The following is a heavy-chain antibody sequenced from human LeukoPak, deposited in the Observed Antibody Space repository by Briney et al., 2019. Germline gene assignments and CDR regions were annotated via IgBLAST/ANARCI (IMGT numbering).Heavy chain of an antibody. CDR2: IHYAGRI. CDR3: ARLLDNDSSGDPDTFDL. V-gene: IGHV4-59*11. CDR1: GGSMNGHF. J-gene: IGHJ3*01. Sequence: SETLSLTCTVSGGSMNGHFWTWIRQPPGKGLEWIAFIHYAGRIRYNPSLQSRATISLYTSESRFSLKLTSVTAADSAVYYCARLLDNDSSGDPDTFDLWGKGTVVIVSS. D-gene: IGHD3-22*01.